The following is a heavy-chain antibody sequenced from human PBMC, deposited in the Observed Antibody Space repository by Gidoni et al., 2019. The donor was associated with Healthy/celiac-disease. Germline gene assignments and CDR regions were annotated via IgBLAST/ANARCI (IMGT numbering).Heavy chain of an antibody. J-gene: IGHJ4*02. D-gene: IGHD3-16*01. Sequence: QVQLVQSGAEVKKPGASVKVSCKASGYTFTSYYMHWVRQAPGQGLEWMGIINPSGGSTSYAQKFQGRVTMTSDTSTSTVYMELSSLRSEDTAVYYCARDLGGGGPLGYFDYWGQGTLVTVSS. CDR2: INPSGGST. CDR3: ARDLGGGGPLGYFDY. CDR1: GYTFTSYY. V-gene: IGHV1-46*01.